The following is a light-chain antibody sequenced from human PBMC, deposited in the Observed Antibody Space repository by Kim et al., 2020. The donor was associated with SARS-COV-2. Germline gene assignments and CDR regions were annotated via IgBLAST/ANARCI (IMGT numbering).Light chain of an antibody. CDR3: QQYGSASYT. CDR1: QSVSSNY. V-gene: IGKV3-20*01. Sequence: EIVLTQSPGTLSLSPGERATLSCRASQSVSSNYLAWYQGKPGQAPRLLIFGASSRATGIPDRFSGSGSGTDFTLTISRLEPEDCAVYYCQQYGSASYTFGQGTKLEI. CDR2: GAS. J-gene: IGKJ2*01.